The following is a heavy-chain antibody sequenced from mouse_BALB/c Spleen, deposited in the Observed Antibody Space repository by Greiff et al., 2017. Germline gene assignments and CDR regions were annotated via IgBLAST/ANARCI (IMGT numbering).Heavy chain of an antibody. CDR3: AREKGGGYFDY. Sequence: DVKLVESGGGLVKPGGSLKLSCAASGFTFSSYAMSWVRQSPEKRLEWVAEISSGGSYTYYPDTVTGRFTISRDNAKNTLYLEMSSLRSEDTAMYYCAREKGGGYFDYWGQGTTLTVSS. CDR1: GFTFSSYA. V-gene: IGHV5-9-4*01. CDR2: ISSGGSYT. J-gene: IGHJ2*01.